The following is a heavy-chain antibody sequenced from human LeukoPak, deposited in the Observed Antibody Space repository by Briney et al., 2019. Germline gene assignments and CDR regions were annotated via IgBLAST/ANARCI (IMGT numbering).Heavy chain of an antibody. D-gene: IGHD2-2*01. J-gene: IGHJ6*02. CDR3: ATYCSSTSCYRTRYMDV. V-gene: IGHV3-48*03. CDR2: IGSSGSTK. Sequence: QPGGSLRLSCAASGFTFSSYEMIWARQAPGKGLEWLSYIGSSGSTKYYADSVKGRFTISRDNAENSLYLQMNSLRAEDTAVYYCATYCSSTSCYRTRYMDVWGQGATVTVSS. CDR1: GFTFSSYE.